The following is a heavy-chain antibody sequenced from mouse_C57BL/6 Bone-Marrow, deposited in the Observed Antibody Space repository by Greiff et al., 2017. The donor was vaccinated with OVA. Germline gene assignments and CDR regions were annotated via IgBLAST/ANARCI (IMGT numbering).Heavy chain of an antibody. CDR1: GFTFSDYG. V-gene: IGHV5-17*01. D-gene: IGHD1-1*01. J-gene: IGHJ4*01. CDR2: ISSGSSTI. Sequence: EVQLQESGGGLVKPGGSLKLSCAASGFTFSDYGMHWVRQAPEKGLEWVAYISSGSSTIYYADTVKGRFTISRDNAKNTLFLQMTSLRSEDTAMYYCARPYLLLYAMDYWGQGTSVTVSS. CDR3: ARPYLLLYAMDY.